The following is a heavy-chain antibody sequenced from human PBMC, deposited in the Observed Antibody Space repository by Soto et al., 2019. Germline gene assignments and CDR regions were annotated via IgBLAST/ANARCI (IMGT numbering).Heavy chain of an antibody. J-gene: IGHJ5*02. CDR1: GFTFSSYS. CDR3: ASELAALTWFDP. CDR2: ISSSSSTI. V-gene: IGHV3-48*02. Sequence: EVQLVESGGGLVQPGGSLRLSCAASGFTFSSYSMNWVRQAPGKGLEWVSYISSSSSTIYYADSVKGRFTISRDNAKNSLYLQMNSLRDEDTAVYYCASELAALTWFDPWGQGTLVTVAS. D-gene: IGHD1-1*01.